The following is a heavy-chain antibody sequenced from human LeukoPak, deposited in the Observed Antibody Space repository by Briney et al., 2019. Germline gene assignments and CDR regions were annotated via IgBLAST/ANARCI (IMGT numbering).Heavy chain of an antibody. CDR1: GFTFSSYG. Sequence: GGSLRLSCAASGFTFSSYGMHWVRQAPGKGLEWVAVIWYDGSNKYYADSVKGRFTISRDNSKNTLYLQMNSLRAEDTAVYYCARDPATPEIRFYGMDVWGQGTTVTVSS. J-gene: IGHJ6*02. CDR3: ARDPATPEIRFYGMDV. V-gene: IGHV3-33*01. CDR2: IWYDGSNK.